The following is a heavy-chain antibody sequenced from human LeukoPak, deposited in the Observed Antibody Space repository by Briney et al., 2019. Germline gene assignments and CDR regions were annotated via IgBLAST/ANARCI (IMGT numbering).Heavy chain of an antibody. D-gene: IGHD2-21*02. V-gene: IGHV3-23*01. J-gene: IGHJ4*02. CDR3: AYCGGDCYTRLHY. CDR1: GFTSSSYV. Sequence: GGSLRLSCAVSGFTSSSYVMSWVRQGPGKGLEWVSAISGSGASTYYADSVKGRFTISRDNSKNTLYLQMNSLRADDTAVYYCAYCGGDCYTRLHYWGQGTLVTVSS. CDR2: ISGSGAST.